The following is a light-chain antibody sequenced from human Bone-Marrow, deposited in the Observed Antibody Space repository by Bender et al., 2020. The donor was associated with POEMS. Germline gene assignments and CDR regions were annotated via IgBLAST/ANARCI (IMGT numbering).Light chain of an antibody. J-gene: IGLJ2*01. CDR2: DVT. CDR1: SRDVGNYNL. Sequence: QSALTQPASVSGSPGQAITISCNGSSRDVGNYNLVSWYQQHPGKAPKLMIYDVTKRPSGVSDRFSGSKSGNTASLTISGLQSDDEAHYYCCSYAGNVLFGGGTKLTVL. V-gene: IGLV2-23*02. CDR3: CSYAGNVL.